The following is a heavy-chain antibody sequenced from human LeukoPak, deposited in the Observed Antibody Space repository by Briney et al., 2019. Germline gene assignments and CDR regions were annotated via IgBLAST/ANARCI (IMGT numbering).Heavy chain of an antibody. V-gene: IGHV3-30*02. Sequence: GSLRLSCAASGLTFSSPAMDWVRQAPGKGLEWVAFLYNDENSKSYADAVNGRFIISRDISTNTLFLQMNNLRPEDTAVYFCAIGADHCFPNWGQGTLVTVSS. D-gene: IGHD4-17*01. CDR1: GLTFSSPA. CDR3: AIGADHCFPN. J-gene: IGHJ4*02. CDR2: LYNDENSK.